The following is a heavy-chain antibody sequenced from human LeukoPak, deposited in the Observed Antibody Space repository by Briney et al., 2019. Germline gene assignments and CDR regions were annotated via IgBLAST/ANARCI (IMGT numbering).Heavy chain of an antibody. CDR2: INPSGGST. CDR3: ARDRRYYDRDPTGNSYYYYYGMDV. J-gene: IGHJ6*02. CDR1: GYTFTSYY. D-gene: IGHD3-22*01. Sequence: ASVKVSCKASGYTFTSYYMHWVRQAPGQGLEWVGIINPSGGSTSYAQKFQGRVTMTRDTSTSTVYMELSSLRSEDTAVYYCARDRRYYDRDPTGNSYYYYYGMDVWGQGTTVTVSS. V-gene: IGHV1-46*01.